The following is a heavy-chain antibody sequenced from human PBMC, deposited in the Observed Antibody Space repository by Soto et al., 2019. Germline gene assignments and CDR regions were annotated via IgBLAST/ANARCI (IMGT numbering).Heavy chain of an antibody. V-gene: IGHV3-20*01. D-gene: IGHD3-3*01. Sequence: GGSLRLSCAASGFTFDDYGMSWVRQAPGKGLEWVSGINWNGGSTGYADSVKGRFTISRDNAKNSLYLQMNSLRAEDTALYHCARADRYYDFWSGYSRGAFDIWGQGTMVTVSS. CDR1: GFTFDDYG. CDR3: ARADRYYDFWSGYSRGAFDI. J-gene: IGHJ3*02. CDR2: INWNGGST.